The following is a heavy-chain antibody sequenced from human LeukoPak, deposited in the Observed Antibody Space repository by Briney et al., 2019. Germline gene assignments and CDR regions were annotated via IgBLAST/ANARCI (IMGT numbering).Heavy chain of an antibody. V-gene: IGHV1-18*01. CDR1: GYTFTSYG. Sequence: ASVKVSCKASGYTFTSYGISWVRQAPGQGLEWMGWISAYNGNTNYAQKLQGRVTTTTDTSTSTAYMELGSLRSDDTAVYYCARDRTAGTLPMNAFDIWGQGTMVTVSS. J-gene: IGHJ3*02. CDR2: ISAYNGNT. D-gene: IGHD1-1*01. CDR3: ARDRTAGTLPMNAFDI.